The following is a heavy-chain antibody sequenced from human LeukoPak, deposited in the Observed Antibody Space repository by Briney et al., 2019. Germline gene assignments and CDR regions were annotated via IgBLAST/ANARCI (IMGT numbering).Heavy chain of an antibody. V-gene: IGHV1-46*01. D-gene: IGHD2-2*01. CDR3: ARVRYCSSTSCFFGY. J-gene: IGHJ4*02. CDR1: GYTFTSYY. Sequence: GESLKISCKTSGYTFTSYYMHWVRQAPGQGLEWMGIINPSGGSTSYAQKFQGRVTMTRDTSTSTVYMELSSLRSEDTAVYYCARVRYCSSTSCFFGYWGQGTLVTVSS. CDR2: INPSGGST.